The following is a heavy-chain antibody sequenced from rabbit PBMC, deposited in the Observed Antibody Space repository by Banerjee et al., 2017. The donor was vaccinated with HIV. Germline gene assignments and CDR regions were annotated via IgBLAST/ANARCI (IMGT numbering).Heavy chain of an antibody. CDR2: IYTGSGTT. D-gene: IGHD4-1*01. J-gene: IGHJ4*01. Sequence: EESGGDLVKPEGSLTLTCTASGFSFSSNAMGWVRQAPGKGLEWIGCIYTGSGTTWYASWVNGRFAISRSTSLNTVDLKMTSLTAADTATYFCARLGWIGVEFNLWGQGALVTVS. CDR1: GFSFSSNA. V-gene: IGHV1S47*01. CDR3: ARLGWIGVEFNL.